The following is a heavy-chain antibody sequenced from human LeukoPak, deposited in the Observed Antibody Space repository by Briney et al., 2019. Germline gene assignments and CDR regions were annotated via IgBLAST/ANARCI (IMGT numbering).Heavy chain of an antibody. D-gene: IGHD2-15*01. Sequence: GGSLRLSCAASGFTVSSSYMIWVRQAPGKGLEWVSVIYSGGSTYYADSVKGRFTISRDNSKNTLYLQMNSLRAEDTAVYYCARDEGSGGSVIWGQGTMVTVSS. CDR3: ARDEGSGGSVI. V-gene: IGHV3-66*01. CDR2: IYSGGST. J-gene: IGHJ3*02. CDR1: GFTVSSSY.